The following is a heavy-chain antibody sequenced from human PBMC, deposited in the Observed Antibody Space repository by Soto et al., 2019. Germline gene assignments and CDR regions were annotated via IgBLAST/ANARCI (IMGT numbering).Heavy chain of an antibody. D-gene: IGHD4-17*01. CDR1: GFTVSSNY. CDR3: CGPSTVTINWFFDL. Sequence: EVQLVESGGGLVQPGGSLRLSCAAFGFTVSSNYMSWVRQAPGKGLEWVSIIYGGGRTNYADSVKGSFTVSRDNYKNTLYLQMNSLRAEDTAMYYCCGPSTVTINWFFDLWGRGTLVTVSS. J-gene: IGHJ2*01. V-gene: IGHV3-66*01. CDR2: IYGGGRT.